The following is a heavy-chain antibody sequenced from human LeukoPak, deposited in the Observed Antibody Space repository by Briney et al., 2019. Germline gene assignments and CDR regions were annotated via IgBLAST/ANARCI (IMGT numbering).Heavy chain of an antibody. Sequence: GGSLRLSCAASGFTFSSYAMSWVRQAPGNGLEWVSAISGSGGSTYYADSVKGRFTISRDNSKNTLYLQMNSLRAEDTAVYYCAKDLRYSSSWPADYWGQGTLVTVSS. CDR3: AKDLRYSSSWPADY. CDR1: GFTFSSYA. J-gene: IGHJ4*02. CDR2: ISGSGGST. V-gene: IGHV3-23*01. D-gene: IGHD6-13*01.